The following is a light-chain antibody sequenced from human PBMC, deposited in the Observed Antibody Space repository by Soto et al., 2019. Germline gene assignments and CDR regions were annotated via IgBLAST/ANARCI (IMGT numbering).Light chain of an antibody. J-gene: IGKJ5*01. Sequence: EIQMTQSPSSLSASVGDRVTITCQASQNINNYLNWYQQKPGRAPKLPIYDASNLEAGVPSRFRGSGSGTDFTFTISRLQPEDIATYYCQQYENLPTFGQGTRLEIK. V-gene: IGKV1-33*01. CDR3: QQYENLPT. CDR1: QNINNY. CDR2: DAS.